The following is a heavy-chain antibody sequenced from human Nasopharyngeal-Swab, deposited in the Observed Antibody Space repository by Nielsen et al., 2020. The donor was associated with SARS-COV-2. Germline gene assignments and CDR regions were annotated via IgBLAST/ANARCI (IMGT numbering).Heavy chain of an antibody. Sequence: SETLSLTCAVSGGSIGSSNWWSWVRQPPGKGLEWIGEIHHSGSTNYNPSLRSRVTISVDKSKNQFSLKLSSVTAADTAVYYCARVGYSGYDYPLYFDYWGQGTLVTVSS. D-gene: IGHD5-12*01. CDR1: GGSIGSSNW. V-gene: IGHV4-4*02. CDR2: IHHSGST. CDR3: ARVGYSGYDYPLYFDY. J-gene: IGHJ4*02.